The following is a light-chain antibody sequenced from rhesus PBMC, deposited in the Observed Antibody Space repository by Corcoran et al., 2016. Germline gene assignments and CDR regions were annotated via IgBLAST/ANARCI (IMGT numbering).Light chain of an antibody. Sequence: EIVMTQSPATLSLSSGETATLSCRASESVGSYLAWYQQKPGQAPKLLVHSAYFRSTGIPDRFGGSGFRTDFTLTISSLEPEEVGVYHYQQYNDLLTFGGGTKVELK. CDR2: SAY. J-gene: IGKJ4*01. CDR1: ESVGSY. CDR3: QQYNDLLT. V-gene: IGKV3-40*03.